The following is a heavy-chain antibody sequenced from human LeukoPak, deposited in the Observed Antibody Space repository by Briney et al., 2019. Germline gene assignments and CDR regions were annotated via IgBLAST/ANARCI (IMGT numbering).Heavy chain of an antibody. Sequence: GGSLRLSCAASGFTFSNFWMHWVRQAPEMGLVWVSRINTDGSRTNSVKGRFTISRDNAKNTLYLQMNSLRAEDTAVYYCAKDKHGFDYWGQGTLVTVSS. CDR3: AKDKHGFDY. V-gene: IGHV3-74*01. J-gene: IGHJ4*02. CDR1: GFTFSNFW. CDR2: INTDGSRT.